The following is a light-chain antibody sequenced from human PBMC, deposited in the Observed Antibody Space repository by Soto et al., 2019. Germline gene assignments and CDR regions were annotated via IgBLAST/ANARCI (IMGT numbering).Light chain of an antibody. CDR2: AAS. CDR1: QSIPSW. V-gene: IGKV1-5*01. CDR3: QYYHSYST. Sequence: DIQMTQSPSTLSASVGDRVTITCRASQSIPSWLAWYQQKPGKAPKLLIYAASTLESGVPSRFSGSGSGTEFTLTISSLQPDDFATYYCQYYHSYSTFGQGTKVDIK. J-gene: IGKJ1*01.